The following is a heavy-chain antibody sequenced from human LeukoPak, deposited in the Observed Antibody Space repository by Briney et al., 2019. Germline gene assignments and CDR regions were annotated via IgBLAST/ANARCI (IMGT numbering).Heavy chain of an antibody. Sequence: GYLRLSCAASGFTRSSYEMNWVRQAPGEGLEGVSYISSSGSTIYYADSEKGRFTISRDNAKNSLYLQMNSLRADDTAVYYCASPRPRLIAYWGQGTLVTVSS. CDR3: ASPRPRLIAY. CDR2: ISSSGSTI. CDR1: GFTRSSYE. J-gene: IGHJ4*02. V-gene: IGHV3-48*03. D-gene: IGHD6-6*01.